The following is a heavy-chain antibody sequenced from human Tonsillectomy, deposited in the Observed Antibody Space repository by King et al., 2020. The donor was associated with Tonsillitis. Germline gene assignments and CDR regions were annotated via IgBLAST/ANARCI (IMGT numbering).Heavy chain of an antibody. CDR2: ISAYNDNT. Sequence: VQLVESGAEVKKPGASVKVSCKASGYTFTSYGISWVRQAPGQGLEWMGWISAYNDNTNYAQKLQGRVTMTTDTSTSTAYMERRSLGSDDAAVYYCARDLAAADPFDYWGQGTLVTVSS. CDR1: GYTFTSYG. D-gene: IGHD6-13*01. CDR3: ARDLAAADPFDY. J-gene: IGHJ4*02. V-gene: IGHV1-18*01.